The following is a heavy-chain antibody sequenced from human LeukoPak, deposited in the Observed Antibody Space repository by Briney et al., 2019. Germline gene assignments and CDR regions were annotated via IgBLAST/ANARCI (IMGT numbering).Heavy chain of an antibody. V-gene: IGHV5-51*01. J-gene: IGHJ4*02. CDR1: GFNFTSYW. CDR2: IYPGDSDT. Sequence: GGALQISCRGSGFNFTSYWIGGGRPLPGEGLEGMGIIYPGDSDTRYSPSCQGQVTISADKSISTAYLQWSSLKASDTAMYYCARSYSSSWYLVDYWGQGTLVTVSS. CDR3: ARSYSSSWYLVDY. D-gene: IGHD6-13*01.